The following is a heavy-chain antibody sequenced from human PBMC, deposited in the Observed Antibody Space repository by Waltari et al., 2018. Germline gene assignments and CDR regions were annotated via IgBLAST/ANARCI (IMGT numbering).Heavy chain of an antibody. J-gene: IGHJ5*02. CDR3: ARGQLVGASLLDL. V-gene: IGHV4-4*02. D-gene: IGHD1-26*01. CDR2: IYYTGTT. Sequence: QVRMQESGPGLVNPSETLSLTCEISGASMSSSHLWSWLRQPPGQGREWIGEIYYTGTTFYNPSLKNRVNISVDKSNNKFSLRLTSVTAADTAVYFCARGQLVGASLLDLWGQGTLVTVSS. CDR1: GASMSSSHL.